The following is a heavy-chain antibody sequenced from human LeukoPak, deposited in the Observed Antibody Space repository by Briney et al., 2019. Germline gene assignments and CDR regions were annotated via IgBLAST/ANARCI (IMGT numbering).Heavy chain of an antibody. CDR2: IYYSGST. J-gene: IGHJ4*02. CDR1: GGSVSSGTYY. V-gene: IGHV4-61*01. CDR3: ARDRGRGNANPSFDY. Sequence: SETLSLTCTVSGGSVSSGTYYWSWIRQPPGKGLEWIGYIYYSGSTNYNPSLKSRVTISIDTSKNQFSLKLSSVTAADTAVYYCARDRGRGNANPSFDYWGQGTLVTVSS. D-gene: IGHD1-1*01.